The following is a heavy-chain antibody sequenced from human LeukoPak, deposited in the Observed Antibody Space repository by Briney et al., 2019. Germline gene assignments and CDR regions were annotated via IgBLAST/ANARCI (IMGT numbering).Heavy chain of an antibody. D-gene: IGHD3-9*01. J-gene: IGHJ4*02. CDR1: GGSISSNY. Sequence: SEKLSFTCTVSGGSISSNYWSWIRQPAGMGLEWIGRVYTSGSTNYNPSLKSRVTMSVDTSKNQFSLKLSSVTAADTAVYYCARDSHYDILTGYFHFDYWGQGTLVTVSS. CDR3: ARDSHYDILTGYFHFDY. V-gene: IGHV4-4*07. CDR2: VYTSGST.